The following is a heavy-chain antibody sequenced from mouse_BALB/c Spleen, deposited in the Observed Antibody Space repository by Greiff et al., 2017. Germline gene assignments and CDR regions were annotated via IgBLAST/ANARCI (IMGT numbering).Heavy chain of an antibody. CDR2: INPSTGYT. D-gene: IGHD3-2*02. Sequence: VKVVESGAELAKPGASVKMSCKASGYTFTSYWMHWVKQKPGQGLEWIGYINPSTGYTEYNQKFKDKATLTADKSSSKAYMQLSSLTSEDSAVYYCATAQDFDVWGAGTTVTVSS. J-gene: IGHJ1*01. CDR3: ATAQDFDV. CDR1: GYTFTSYW. V-gene: IGHV1-7*01.